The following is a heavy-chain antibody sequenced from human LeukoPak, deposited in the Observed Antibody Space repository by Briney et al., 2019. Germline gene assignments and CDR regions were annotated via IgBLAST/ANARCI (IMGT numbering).Heavy chain of an antibody. V-gene: IGHV3-21*01. J-gene: IGHJ4*02. CDR3: ARERCGSKGYCSGGSCSLFDY. D-gene: IGHD2-15*01. CDR1: GFTFSSYS. CDR2: ISSSSSYI. Sequence: GGSLRLSCAASGFTFSSYSMNWVRQAPGKGLEWVSSISSSSSYIHYADSVKGRFTISRDNAKNSLYLQMNSLRAEDTAVYYCARERCGSKGYCSGGSCSLFDYWGQGTLVTVSS.